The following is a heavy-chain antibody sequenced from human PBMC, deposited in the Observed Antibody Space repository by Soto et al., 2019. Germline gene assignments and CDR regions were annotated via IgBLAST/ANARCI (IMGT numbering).Heavy chain of an antibody. J-gene: IGHJ5*02. CDR2: IYPGDSDT. CDR3: AGTYYYDSSGSPDWFDP. D-gene: IGHD3-22*01. CDR1: GYSFTSYL. V-gene: IGHV5-51*01. Sequence: GDSLKISCKGYGYSFTSYLIGWVRQMPGKGLEWMGIIYPGDSDTRYSPSFQGQVTISADKSISTAYLQWSSLKASDTAMYYCAGTYYYDSSGSPDWFDPWGQGTLVTVSS.